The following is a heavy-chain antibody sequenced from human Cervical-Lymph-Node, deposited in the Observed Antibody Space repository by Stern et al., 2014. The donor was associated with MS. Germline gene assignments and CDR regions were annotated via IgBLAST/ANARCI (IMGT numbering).Heavy chain of an antibody. J-gene: IGHJ4*02. V-gene: IGHV3-23*01. Sequence: EVQLLESGGGLLQPGGSLRLSCVASGFTFRSCAMNWVRQAPGKGLEWVSTVSGSGSNTYYADSVEGRFTISRDNSKNTLYLQMDSLRVEDTAVYYCTKDSHGYNRPIDSWGQGTLVTVSS. CDR3: TKDSHGYNRPIDS. CDR2: VSGSGSNT. CDR1: GFTFRSCA. D-gene: IGHD5-24*01.